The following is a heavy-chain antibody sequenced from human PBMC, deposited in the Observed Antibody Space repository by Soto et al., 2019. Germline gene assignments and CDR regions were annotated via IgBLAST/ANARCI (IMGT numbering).Heavy chain of an antibody. CDR3: ASKRTEYSSTYGMDV. D-gene: IGHD6-6*01. Sequence: GESLKISCKGSGCSFTSYWISWVRQMPGKGLEWMGRIDPSDSYTNYSPSFQGHVTISADKSISTAYLQWSSLKASDTAMYYCASKRTEYSSTYGMDVWGQGTTVTVSS. V-gene: IGHV5-10-1*01. CDR1: GCSFTSYW. CDR2: IDPSDSYT. J-gene: IGHJ6*02.